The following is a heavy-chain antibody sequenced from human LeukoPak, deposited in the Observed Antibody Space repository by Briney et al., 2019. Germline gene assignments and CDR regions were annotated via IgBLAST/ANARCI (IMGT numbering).Heavy chain of an antibody. V-gene: IGHV4-59*08. D-gene: IGHD2-8*01. CDR1: GGSISNYY. Sequence: SETLSLTCSVSGGSISNYYWNWIRQPPGKGLEWVGHISYSGGTKYNPSLQSRVTISIDTSKNQFSLNLSSVTAADTAVYYCARRVIMSAAGVPDTWLDPWGQGILVTVSS. J-gene: IGHJ5*02. CDR2: ISYSGGT. CDR3: ARRVIMSAAGVPDTWLDP.